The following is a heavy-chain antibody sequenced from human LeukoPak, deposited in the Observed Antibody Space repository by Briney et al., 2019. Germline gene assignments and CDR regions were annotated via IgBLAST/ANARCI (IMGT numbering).Heavy chain of an antibody. CDR3: ARDMAAAGPITD. J-gene: IGHJ3*01. V-gene: IGHV3-7*01. CDR1: GGSVSSYC. D-gene: IGHD6-13*01. CDR2: IKQDGSEK. Sequence: ETLSLTCTVSGGSVSSYCWSWVRQAPGKGLEWVANIKQDGSEKYYVDSVKGRFTISRDNAKNSLYLQMNSLRAEDTAVYYCARDMAAAGPITDWGQGTMVTVSS.